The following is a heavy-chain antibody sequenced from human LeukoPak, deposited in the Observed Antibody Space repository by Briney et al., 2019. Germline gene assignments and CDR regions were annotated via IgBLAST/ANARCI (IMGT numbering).Heavy chain of an antibody. CDR3: ANIVAAASDY. V-gene: IGHV1-3*03. J-gene: IGHJ4*02. Sequence: ASVKVSCKASGYTFTSYTIHWVRQAPGQSLEWMGWISVGNGDSKCSQEFQGRVTLTRDTSATTAYLEVSSLRSEDTAVYYCANIVAAASDYWGQGTLVTVSS. CDR1: GYTFTSYT. CDR2: ISVGNGDS. D-gene: IGHD2-2*01.